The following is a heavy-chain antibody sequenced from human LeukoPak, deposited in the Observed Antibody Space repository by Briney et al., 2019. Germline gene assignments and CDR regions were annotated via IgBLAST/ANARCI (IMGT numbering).Heavy chain of an antibody. CDR3: ARVAAARRNWFDP. Sequence: SETLSLTCTVSGYSISSGYYWGWIRQPPGKGLEWIGSIYHSGSTYYNPSLKSRVTISVDTSKNQFSLKLSSVTAADTAVYYCARVAAARRNWFDPWGQGTLVTVSS. CDR1: GYSISSGYY. D-gene: IGHD6-13*01. J-gene: IGHJ5*02. CDR2: IYHSGST. V-gene: IGHV4-38-2*02.